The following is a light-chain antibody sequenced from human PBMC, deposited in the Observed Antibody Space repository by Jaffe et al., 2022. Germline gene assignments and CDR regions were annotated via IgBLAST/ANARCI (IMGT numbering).Light chain of an antibody. V-gene: IGKV1-39*01. CDR1: QSIGNN. CDR3: QQTYSTPHT. J-gene: IGKJ2*01. Sequence: DIQMTQSPSSLSASVGDRVTITCRPSQSIGNNLNWYQQKPGKAPKLLIYDASSLQSGVPSRFSGSGSGTDFTLTISSLQSEDFATYYCQQTYSTPHTFGQGTKLEIK. CDR2: DAS.